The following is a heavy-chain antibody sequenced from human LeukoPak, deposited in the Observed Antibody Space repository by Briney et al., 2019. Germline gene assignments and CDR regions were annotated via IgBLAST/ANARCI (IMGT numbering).Heavy chain of an antibody. CDR1: GASIRSGDHY. CDR3: ARGGGGYDFYAFDY. V-gene: IGHV4-30-4*01. Sequence: SETLSLTCNVSGASIRSGDHYWSWLRQPPGKGLEWIGYIYFSGSLYYSPSLKGRLTISVDTSKNQFSLKLSSVTAADTAIYYCARGGGGYDFYAFDYWGQGALVAVSS. D-gene: IGHD3/OR15-3a*01. J-gene: IGHJ4*02. CDR2: IYFSGSL.